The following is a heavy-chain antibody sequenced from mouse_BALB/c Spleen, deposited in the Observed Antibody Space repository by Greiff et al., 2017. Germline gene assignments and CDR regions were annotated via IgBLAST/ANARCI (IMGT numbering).Heavy chain of an antibody. CDR1: GYAFSSYW. Sequence: QVQLQQSGAELVRPGSSVKISCKASGYAFSSYWMNWVKQRPGQGLEWIGQIYPGDGDTNYNGKFKGKATLTADKSSSTAYMQLSSLTSEDSAVYFCARDDSYYYAMDYWGQGTSVTVSS. CDR3: ARDDSYYYAMDY. J-gene: IGHJ4*01. D-gene: IGHD2-3*01. V-gene: IGHV1-80*01. CDR2: IYPGDGDT.